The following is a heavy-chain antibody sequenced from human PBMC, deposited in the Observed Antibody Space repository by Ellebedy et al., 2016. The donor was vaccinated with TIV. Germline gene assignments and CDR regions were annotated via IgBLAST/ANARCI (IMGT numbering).Heavy chain of an antibody. J-gene: IGHJ4*02. Sequence: AASVKVSCKASGYTFTSDLIHWVRQAPGQGLEWMGVLNPSNGGTGYAQKFQGRVTMTRDTSASTVYMELSSLRSEDTAVYYCAREGGVYFFDYWGQGTLVTVSS. CDR2: LNPSNGGT. D-gene: IGHD1-26*01. V-gene: IGHV1-46*01. CDR3: AREGGVYFFDY. CDR1: GYTFTSDL.